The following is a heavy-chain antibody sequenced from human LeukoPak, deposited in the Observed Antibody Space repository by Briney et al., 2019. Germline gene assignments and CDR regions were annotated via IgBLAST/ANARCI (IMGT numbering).Heavy chain of an antibody. CDR1: GFTFSSYA. CDR2: ISWNSGSI. D-gene: IGHD3-16*01. V-gene: IGHV3-9*03. J-gene: IGHJ4*02. Sequence: PGGSLRLSCAASGFTFSSYAMHWVRQAPGKGLEWVSGISWNSGSIGYADSVKGRFTISRDNAKNSLYLQMNSLRAEDMALYYCAKDMSRGGFDYWGQGTQVTVSS. CDR3: AKDMSRGGFDY.